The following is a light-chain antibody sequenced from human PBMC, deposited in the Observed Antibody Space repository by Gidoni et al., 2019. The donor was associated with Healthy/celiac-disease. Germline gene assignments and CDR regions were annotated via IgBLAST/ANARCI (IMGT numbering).Light chain of an antibody. V-gene: IGKV4-1*01. CDR3: QQYYSTPQT. J-gene: IGKJ1*01. CDR2: WAS. CDR1: QSVLYSSNNKNY. Sequence: IVMTQYPASLAVYLGETATINCKSRQSVLYSSNNKNYLAWYQQKPGQPTKLLIYWASTRESGVPDRFSGSGSGTDFTLTISSLQAEDVAVYYCQQYYSTPQTFGQGTKVEIK.